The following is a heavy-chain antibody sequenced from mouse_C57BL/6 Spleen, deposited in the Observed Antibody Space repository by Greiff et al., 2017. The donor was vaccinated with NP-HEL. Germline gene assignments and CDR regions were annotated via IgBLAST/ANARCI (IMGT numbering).Heavy chain of an antibody. J-gene: IGHJ4*01. Sequence: EVKLMESGGGLVQPGGSLSLSCAASGFTFTDYYMSWVRQPPGKALEWLGFIRNKANGYTTEYSASVKGRFTISRDNSQSILYLQMKALRAEDSATYYGATDRWDGSSYGVAMVYWGQGTSVTVSS. D-gene: IGHD1-1*01. CDR2: IRNKANGYTT. CDR1: GFTFTDYY. CDR3: ATDRWDGSSYGVAMVY. V-gene: IGHV7-3*01.